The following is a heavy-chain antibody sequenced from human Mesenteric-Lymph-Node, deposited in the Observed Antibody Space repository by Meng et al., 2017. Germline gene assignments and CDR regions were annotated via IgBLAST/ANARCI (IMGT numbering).Heavy chain of an antibody. CDR3: ARDSGDSSGYYYYYYGMDV. D-gene: IGHD3-22*01. J-gene: IGHJ6*02. Sequence: ASVKVSCKASGYTFTSYYMHWVRQAPGQGLEWMGIINPSGGSTSYAQKFQGRVTMTRDTSTSTVYMELSSLRSEDTAVYYCARDSGDSSGYYYYYYGMDVWGQGTTVTVSS. CDR2: INPSGGST. V-gene: IGHV1-46*01. CDR1: GYTFTSYY.